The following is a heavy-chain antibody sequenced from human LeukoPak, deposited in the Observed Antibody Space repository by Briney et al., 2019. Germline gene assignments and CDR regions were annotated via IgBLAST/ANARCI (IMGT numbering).Heavy chain of an antibody. CDR3: ARDSSEFRSLIPH. V-gene: IGHV1-69*13. CDR1: GGTFSGYA. D-gene: IGHD2-21*01. Sequence: ASVKVSCKASGGTFSGYAISWVRQAPGQGLEWMGGIIPIFGTAKYAQKFQGRVTITADESTSTAYMELSSLRSEDTAVYYCARDSSEFRSLIPHWGQGTLVTVSS. J-gene: IGHJ1*01. CDR2: IIPIFGTA.